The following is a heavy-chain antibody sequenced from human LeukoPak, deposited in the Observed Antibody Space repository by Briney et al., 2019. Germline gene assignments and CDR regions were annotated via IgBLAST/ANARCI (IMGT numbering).Heavy chain of an antibody. J-gene: IGHJ4*02. V-gene: IGHV6-1*01. CDR3: ARDLCSGGSCYWRFDY. Sequence: SQTLSLTCAISGDTVPSNIAAWNWIRQSPSRGLEWLGRTYYRPKWNNDYPVSVKSRISINPDTSKNQFSLPLNSVTPEDTAVYYCARDLCSGGSCYWRFDYWGQGTLVTVPS. CDR1: GDTVPSNIAA. CDR2: TYYRPKWNN. D-gene: IGHD2-15*01.